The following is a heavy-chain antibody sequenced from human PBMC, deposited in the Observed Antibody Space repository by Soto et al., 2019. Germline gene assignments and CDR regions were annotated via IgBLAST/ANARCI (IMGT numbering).Heavy chain of an antibody. J-gene: IGHJ1*01. Sequence: PGGSLRLSCAASGFTFSTYWMQWVRQVPGEGLVWVSSISENGGITTYADSVKGRFTISRDNAKNTLYPQMNGLRVEDTAIYYCAREYYSSGTHWGQGTLVTVSS. V-gene: IGHV3-74*01. CDR1: GFTFSTYW. D-gene: IGHD3-10*01. CDR2: ISENGGIT. CDR3: AREYYSSGTH.